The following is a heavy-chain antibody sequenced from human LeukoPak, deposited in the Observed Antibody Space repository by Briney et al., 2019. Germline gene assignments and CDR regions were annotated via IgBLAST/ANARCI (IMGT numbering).Heavy chain of an antibody. CDR3: ARAEGATMLDY. J-gene: IGHJ4*02. CDR1: GFTFSNYD. CDR2: MSSGSTTI. V-gene: IGHV3-48*01. Sequence: PGGSLRLSCVASGFTFSNYDMNWVRQAPGKGLEWVSYMSSGSTTIYYADSVKGRFTISRDNAKNSLYLQMNSLRAEDTAVYYCARAEGATMLDYWGQGTLVTVSS. D-gene: IGHD5-12*01.